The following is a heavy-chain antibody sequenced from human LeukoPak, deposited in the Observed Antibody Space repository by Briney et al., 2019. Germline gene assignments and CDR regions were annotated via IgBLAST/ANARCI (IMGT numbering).Heavy chain of an antibody. CDR2: ISGSGGST. Sequence: PGGSLRLSCAASGFTFTNAWMNWVRQAPGKGLEWVSAISGSGGSTYYADSVKGRFTISRDNSKNTLYLQMNSLRAEDTAVYYCATDRGWRTSGYYLYYFEYWGQGTLVTYSS. CDR3: ATDRGWRTSGYYLYYFEY. D-gene: IGHD3-3*01. CDR1: GFTFTNAW. J-gene: IGHJ4*02. V-gene: IGHV3-23*01.